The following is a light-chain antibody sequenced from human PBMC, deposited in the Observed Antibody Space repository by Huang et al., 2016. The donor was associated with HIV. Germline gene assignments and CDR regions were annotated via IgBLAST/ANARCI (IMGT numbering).Light chain of an antibody. CDR1: QSVSSN. V-gene: IGKV3-15*01. CDR2: GTS. Sequence: EIVMTQSPATLSVSPGERATLSCRASQSVSSNLAWYQQKPGQAPRLLIYGTSTRATGIPASFSGSGSRTEFTLTISSLQSEDFAVYYCQQYNNWRTFGQGTKVEIK. CDR3: QQYNNWRT. J-gene: IGKJ1*01.